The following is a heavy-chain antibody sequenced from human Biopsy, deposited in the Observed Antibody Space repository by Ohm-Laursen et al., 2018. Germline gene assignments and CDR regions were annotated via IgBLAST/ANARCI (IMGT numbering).Heavy chain of an antibody. J-gene: IGHJ3*02. V-gene: IGHV3-9*01. Sequence: SLRLSCTATGFIFDDYAMHWVRQAPGKGLEWVSGISWNSVGIGYADSVKGRFTISRDNAKNFLYLQMNNLRPEDTALYYCAKIHCSGGSCYPNAFDMWGHGTRVTVS. D-gene: IGHD2-15*01. CDR3: AKIHCSGGSCYPNAFDM. CDR2: ISWNSVGI. CDR1: GFIFDDYA.